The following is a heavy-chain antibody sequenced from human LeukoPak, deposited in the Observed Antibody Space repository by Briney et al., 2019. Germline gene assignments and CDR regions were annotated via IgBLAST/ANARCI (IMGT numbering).Heavy chain of an antibody. CDR2: INPSGGGT. Sequence: AASVKVSCKASGYTFTSYYMHWIRQAPGQGLEWMGIINPSGGGTSYAQKFQGRVTMTGDTSTSTVYMELSSLTSDDTAVYYCARGGEPAVPGGAYFYGMDVWGQGTTVTVSS. CDR1: GYTFTSYY. D-gene: IGHD6-19*01. CDR3: ARGGEPAVPGGAYFYGMDV. V-gene: IGHV1-46*01. J-gene: IGHJ6*02.